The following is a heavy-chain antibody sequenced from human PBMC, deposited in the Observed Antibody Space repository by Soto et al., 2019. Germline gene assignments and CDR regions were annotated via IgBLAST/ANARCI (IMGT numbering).Heavy chain of an antibody. V-gene: IGHV4-59*12. J-gene: IGHJ6*02. D-gene: IGHD2-15*01. CDR3: ARGDIVVVVAATPIYYYYGMDV. Sequence: PSETLSLTCTVSGGSISSYYWSWIRQPPGKGLEWIGYIYYSGSTNYNPSLKSRVTISVDKSKNQFSLKLSSVTAADTAVYYCARGDIVVVVAATPIYYYYGMDVWGQGTTVTVSS. CDR2: IYYSGST. CDR1: GGSISSYY.